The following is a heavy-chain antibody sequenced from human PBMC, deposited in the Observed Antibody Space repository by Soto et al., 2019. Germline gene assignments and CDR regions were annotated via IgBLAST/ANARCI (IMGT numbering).Heavy chain of an antibody. D-gene: IGHD2-2*02. CDR2: INAGNGNT. J-gene: IGHJ6*02. CDR3: AKSATVPAAIAY. CDR1: GYTFTSYA. Sequence: GASAKVCCKASGYTFTSYAMHWARQAPGQRLEWMGWINAGNGNTKYSQKFQGRVTITRDTSASTAYMELSSLRSEDTAMYYCAKSATVPAAIAYWGQGTTVTVSS. V-gene: IGHV1-3*01.